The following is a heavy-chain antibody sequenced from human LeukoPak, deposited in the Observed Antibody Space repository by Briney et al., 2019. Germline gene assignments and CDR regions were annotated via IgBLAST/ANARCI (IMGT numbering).Heavy chain of an antibody. V-gene: IGHV3-64*01. CDR1: GFTFSSYA. D-gene: IGHD3-3*01. J-gene: IGHJ6*03. CDR3: ARDTLYYDFWSGSSADHYYMDV. Sequence: GGSLRLSCAASGFTFSSYAMHWVRQAPGKGLEYVSAISSNGGSTYYANSVKGRFTISRDNSKNTLYLQMNSLRAEDTAVYYCARDTLYYDFWSGSSADHYYMDVWGKGTTVTVSS. CDR2: ISSNGGST.